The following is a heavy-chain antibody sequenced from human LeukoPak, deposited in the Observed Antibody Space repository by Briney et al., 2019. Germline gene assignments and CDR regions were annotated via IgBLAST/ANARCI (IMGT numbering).Heavy chain of an antibody. CDR2: IYYSGST. Sequence: SETLSLTCTVSGGSISSSSYYWGRIRQPPGKGLEWIGNIYYSGSTYYNPSLKSRVTISVDMSKNQFSLKLSSVTAADTAVYYCARDGRFPPEVLPRYFDYWGQGTLVTVSS. V-gene: IGHV4-39*07. D-gene: IGHD1-26*01. CDR3: ARDGRFPPEVLPRYFDY. CDR1: GGSISSSSYY. J-gene: IGHJ4*02.